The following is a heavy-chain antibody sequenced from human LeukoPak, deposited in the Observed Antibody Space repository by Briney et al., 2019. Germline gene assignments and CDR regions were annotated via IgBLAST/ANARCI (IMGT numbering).Heavy chain of an antibody. CDR1: GFTFSSYE. V-gene: IGHV3-48*03. CDR3: ARDRGELMTLDY. Sequence: GGSLRLSCAASGFTFSSYEMNWVRQAPGKGLEWVSYISSSGSTIYYADSVKGRFTISRDNAKNSLYLQMNSLRAEDTAVYYCARDRGELMTLDYWGQGTLVTVSS. J-gene: IGHJ4*02. D-gene: IGHD1-26*01. CDR2: ISSSGSTI.